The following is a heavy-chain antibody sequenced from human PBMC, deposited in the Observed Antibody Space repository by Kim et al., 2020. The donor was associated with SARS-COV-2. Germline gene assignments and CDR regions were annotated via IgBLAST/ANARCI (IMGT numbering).Heavy chain of an antibody. J-gene: IGHJ4*02. CDR3: AKVPRASYYGSISALEYFDY. V-gene: IGHV3-23*01. Sequence: GGSLRLSCAASGFTFSSYAMSWVRQAPGKGLEWVSAISGSGGSTYYADSVKGRFTISRDNSKNTLYLQMNSLRAEDTAVYYCAKVPRASYYGSISALEYFDYWGQGTLVTVSS. CDR2: ISGSGGST. D-gene: IGHD3-10*01. CDR1: GFTFSSYA.